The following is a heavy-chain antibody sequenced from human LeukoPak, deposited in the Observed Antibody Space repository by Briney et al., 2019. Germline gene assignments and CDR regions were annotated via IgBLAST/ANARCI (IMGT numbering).Heavy chain of an antibody. CDR1: GCTLTELS. V-gene: IGHV1-24*01. CDR3: ATFETSGGYCSGGRCYIY. CDR2: FDPEDGET. Sequence: VASVKVSCKVSGCTLTELSMHWVRQAPGKGLEWMGGFDPEDGETIYAQKFQGRVTMTEDTSTDTAYMELSSLRSEDMAVYYCATFETSGGYCSGGRCYIYWGQGTLVTVSS. J-gene: IGHJ4*02. D-gene: IGHD2-15*01.